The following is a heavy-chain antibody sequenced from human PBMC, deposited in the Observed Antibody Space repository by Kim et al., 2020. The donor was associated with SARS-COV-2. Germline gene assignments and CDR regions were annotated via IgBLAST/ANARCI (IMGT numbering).Heavy chain of an antibody. D-gene: IGHD6-19*01. J-gene: IGHJ4*02. Sequence: AQRLQGRVTMTTDTATSTAYMELRSLRSDDTAVYYCARRVKVAGPLTFDYWGQGTLVTVSS. CDR3: ARRVKVAGPLTFDY. V-gene: IGHV1-18*01.